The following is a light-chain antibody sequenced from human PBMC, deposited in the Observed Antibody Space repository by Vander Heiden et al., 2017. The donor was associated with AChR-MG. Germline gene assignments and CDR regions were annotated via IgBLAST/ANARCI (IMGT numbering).Light chain of an antibody. Sequence: QSALTQPASVSGSPGQSITISCTGTSSDVGGYNFVSWYQQHPGKAPKLMIDDVSERPSGVSYRFSGSKSGFTASLTISGLQAEDEADYYCSSYTSSNTVLFGGGAKLTV. CDR1: SSDVGGYNF. CDR3: SSYTSSNTVL. V-gene: IGLV2-14*03. J-gene: IGLJ2*01. CDR2: DVS.